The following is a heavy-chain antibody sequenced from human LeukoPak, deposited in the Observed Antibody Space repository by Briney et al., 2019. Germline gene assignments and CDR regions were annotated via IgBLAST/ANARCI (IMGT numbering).Heavy chain of an antibody. J-gene: IGHJ4*02. CDR2: ISSSGSTI. Sequence: PGGSLRLSCAASGFTFSSYEMNWVRQAPGKGLEWVSYISSSGSTIYYADSIRGRFTISRDNAKNSLYLQTNSLRAEDTAVYYCARDLTGDAYFDYWGQGTLVTVSS. D-gene: IGHD7-27*01. CDR1: GFTFSSYE. V-gene: IGHV3-48*03. CDR3: ARDLTGDAYFDY.